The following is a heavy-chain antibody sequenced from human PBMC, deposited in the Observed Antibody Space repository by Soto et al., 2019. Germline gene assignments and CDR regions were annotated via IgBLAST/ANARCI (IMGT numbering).Heavy chain of an antibody. J-gene: IGHJ4*02. D-gene: IGHD3-3*01. V-gene: IGHV4-31*03. CDR3: ARGGSSGYFVYYFDY. CDR1: GGSISSGGYY. CDR2: IYYSGTT. Sequence: PSETLSLTCTVSGGSISSGGYYWSWIRQHPGKGLEWIGYIYYSGTTYYNPSLKSRVTISVDTSKNQFSLKLSSVTAADTAVYYCARGGSSGYFVYYFDYWGQGTLVTVSS.